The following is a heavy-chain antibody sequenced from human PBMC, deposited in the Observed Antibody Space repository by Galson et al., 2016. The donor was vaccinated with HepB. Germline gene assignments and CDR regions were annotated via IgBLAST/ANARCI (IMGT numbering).Heavy chain of an antibody. D-gene: IGHD2-15*01. Sequence: SVKVSCKASGYTLIGYGITWVRQAPGQGLEWMGWNSAHNGNTKYAQNLQGRVAMTTDISTSTACMELRSLRSDDTAVYYCARYRSFCSGGYCYLYGLDVWGQGTTVTVSS. V-gene: IGHV1-18*01. CDR2: NSAHNGNT. J-gene: IGHJ6*02. CDR1: GYTLIGYG. CDR3: ARYRSFCSGGYCYLYGLDV.